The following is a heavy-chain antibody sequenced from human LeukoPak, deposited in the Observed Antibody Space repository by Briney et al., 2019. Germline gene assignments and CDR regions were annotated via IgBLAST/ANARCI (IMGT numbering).Heavy chain of an antibody. CDR2: VSYSGNT. Sequence: SETLSLTCTVSGGSISTYYWVWIRQSPGKGLEWIGYVSYSGNTNYNPSLKSRVTISVDTSTNQLSLKLSFMTAADTAVYYCARAGYCSATTCQWVPLVWGQGTTVTVSS. D-gene: IGHD6-19*01. V-gene: IGHV4-59*01. CDR1: GGSISTYY. CDR3: ARAGYCSATTCQWVPLV. J-gene: IGHJ6*02.